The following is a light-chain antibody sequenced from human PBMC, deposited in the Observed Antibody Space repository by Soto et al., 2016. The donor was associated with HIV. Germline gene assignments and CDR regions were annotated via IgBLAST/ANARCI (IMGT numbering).Light chain of an antibody. CDR3: QQYYSYPLPLYT. J-gene: IGKJ2*01. V-gene: IGKV1-8*01. CDR1: QGISSY. Sequence: AIRMTQSPSSFSASTGDRVTITCRASQGISSYLAWYQQKPGKAPKLLIYAASTLQSGVPSRFSGSGSGTDFTLTISCLQSEDFATYYCQQYYSYPLPLYTFGLGDQAGDQT. CDR2: AAS.